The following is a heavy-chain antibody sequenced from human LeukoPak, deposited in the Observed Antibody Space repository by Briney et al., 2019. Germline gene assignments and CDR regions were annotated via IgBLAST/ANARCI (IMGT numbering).Heavy chain of an antibody. Sequence: GGSLRLSCAASGFTFSSYAMSWVRQAPGKGLEWVSAISGSGGGTHYADSVKGRFTISRDNSKNTLYLQMSSLRAEETAVYYCAKYGYYGSGSTPYFDYWGQGTLVTVSS. CDR1: GFTFSSYA. CDR2: ISGSGGGT. CDR3: AKYGYYGSGSTPYFDY. D-gene: IGHD3-10*01. V-gene: IGHV3-23*01. J-gene: IGHJ4*02.